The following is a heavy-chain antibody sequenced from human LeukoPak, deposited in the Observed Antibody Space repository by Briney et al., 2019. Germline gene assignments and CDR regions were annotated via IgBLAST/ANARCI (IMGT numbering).Heavy chain of an antibody. Sequence: SQTLSLTCTVSGGSISSGSYYWSWIRQPAGKGLEWIGRIYTSGSTNYNPSLKSRVTISVDTSKNQFSLKLSFVTAADTAVYYCARGYCSSTSCQTFDYWGQGTLVTVSS. V-gene: IGHV4-61*02. J-gene: IGHJ4*02. D-gene: IGHD2-2*01. CDR2: IYTSGST. CDR3: ARGYCSSTSCQTFDY. CDR1: GGSISSGSYY.